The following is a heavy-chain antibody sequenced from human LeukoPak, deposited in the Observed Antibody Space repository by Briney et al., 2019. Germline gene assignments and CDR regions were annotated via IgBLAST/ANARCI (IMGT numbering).Heavy chain of an antibody. J-gene: IGHJ4*02. D-gene: IGHD2-2*01. CDR2: INPNSGGT. CDR3: ARAAGPPKPVVVPAGWY. CDR1: GYTFTSYY. V-gene: IGHV1-2*02. Sequence: VASVKVSCKASGYTFTSYYMHWVRQAPGQGLEWMGWINPNSGGTNYAQKFQGRVTMTRDTSISTAYMELSRLRSDDTAVYYCARAAGPPKPVVVPAGWYWGQGTLVTVSS.